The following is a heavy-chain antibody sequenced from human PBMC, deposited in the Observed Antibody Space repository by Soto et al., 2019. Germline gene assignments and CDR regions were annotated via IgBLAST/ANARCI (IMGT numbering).Heavy chain of an antibody. D-gene: IGHD3-3*01. Sequence: SETLSLTCTVSDGSISTYFCNWIRQPAGKGLEWIGRIDNSGNTNYNPSLKSRVTMSADTSRNQFSLKLNSVTAADTAVYYCARGGQDFWSGPFDYWGQGALVTVSS. J-gene: IGHJ4*02. CDR3: ARGGQDFWSGPFDY. CDR1: DGSISTYF. CDR2: IDNSGNT. V-gene: IGHV4-4*07.